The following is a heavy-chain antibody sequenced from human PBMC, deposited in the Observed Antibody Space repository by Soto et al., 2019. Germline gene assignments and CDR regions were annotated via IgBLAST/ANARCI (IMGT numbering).Heavy chain of an antibody. D-gene: IGHD3-3*01. Sequence: SETLSLTCTVSDGSISTYFCNWIRQPAGKGLEWIGRIDNSGNTNYNPSLKSRVTMSADTSRNQFSLKLNSVTAADTAVYYCARGGQDFWSGPFDYWGQGALVTVSS. J-gene: IGHJ4*02. CDR3: ARGGQDFWSGPFDY. CDR1: DGSISTYF. CDR2: IDNSGNT. V-gene: IGHV4-4*07.